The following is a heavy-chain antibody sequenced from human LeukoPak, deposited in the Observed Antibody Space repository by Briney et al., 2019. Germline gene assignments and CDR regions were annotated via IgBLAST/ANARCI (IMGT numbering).Heavy chain of an antibody. V-gene: IGHV3-23*01. Sequence: GGSLRLSCTASGFTFSSYGMCWVRQAPGKELEWVSAIRGSGGTTYYADSVKGRFTISRDNSKNTLYLQMNSLRAEDTAVYYCAKDTGRITITVPKDAFDIWGQGTMVTVSS. J-gene: IGHJ3*02. CDR2: IRGSGGTT. CDR1: GFTFSSYG. D-gene: IGHD1-20*01. CDR3: AKDTGRITITVPKDAFDI.